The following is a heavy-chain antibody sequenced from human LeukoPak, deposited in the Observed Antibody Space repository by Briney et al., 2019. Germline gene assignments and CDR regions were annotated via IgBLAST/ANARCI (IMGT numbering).Heavy chain of an antibody. CDR2: ISYDGSNK. V-gene: IGHV3-30*04. Sequence: PGRSLRLSCAASGFTFSRYALHWVRQTPGKGLEWVALISYDGSNKYYADSVKGRFTISRDNSKNTLYLQMTSLRSEDTALYYCARVPYAGRASDHPFDIWGQGTMVTVSS. D-gene: IGHD2-2*01. J-gene: IGHJ3*02. CDR3: ARVPYAGRASDHPFDI. CDR1: GFTFSRYA.